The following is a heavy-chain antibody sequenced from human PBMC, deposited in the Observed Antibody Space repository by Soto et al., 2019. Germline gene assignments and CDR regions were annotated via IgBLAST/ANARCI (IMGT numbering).Heavy chain of an antibody. V-gene: IGHV3-11*06. CDR2: ISPKSTYR. J-gene: IGHJ4*02. CDR3: VRGGGGGLFEH. D-gene: IGHD2-21*01. CDR1: GFPFSDYY. Sequence: VHLVESGGGLVKPGGSLRLSCPTSGFPFSDYYMSWIRQAPAKGLEWLSHISPKSTYRNYADSVKGRFTISRDNTKSSLFLQMNSLGVEDTAVYYCVRGGGGGLFEHWGQGVLVTVSS.